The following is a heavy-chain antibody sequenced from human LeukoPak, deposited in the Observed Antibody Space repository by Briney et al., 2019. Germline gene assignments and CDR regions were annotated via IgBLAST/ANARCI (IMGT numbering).Heavy chain of an antibody. J-gene: IGHJ4*02. D-gene: IGHD4-17*01. CDR2: IWYDGSNK. V-gene: IGHV3-33*01. CDR3: ARDAGDFYYFDY. Sequence: GGSPRLSCAASGFTFSSYGMHWVRQAPGKGLEWVAVIWYDGSNKYYADSVKGRFTISRDNSKNTLYLQMNSLRAEDTAVYYCARDAGDFYYFDYWGQGTLVTVSS. CDR1: GFTFSSYG.